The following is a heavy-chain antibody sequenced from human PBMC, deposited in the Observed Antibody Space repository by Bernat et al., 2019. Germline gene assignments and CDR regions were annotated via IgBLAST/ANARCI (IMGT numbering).Heavy chain of an antibody. V-gene: IGHV3-30*18. J-gene: IGHJ4*02. CDR3: AKDCFLSSSWTPDFDY. D-gene: IGHD6-13*01. Sequence: QVQLVESGGDVVQPGRSLRLSCAASGFTFSSYGMHWVRQAPGKGLEWVAVISYDGSNKYYADSVKGRFTISRDNSKNTLYLQMNSLRAEDTTVYYCAKDCFLSSSWTPDFDYWGQGTLVTVSS. CDR1: GFTFSSYG. CDR2: ISYDGSNK.